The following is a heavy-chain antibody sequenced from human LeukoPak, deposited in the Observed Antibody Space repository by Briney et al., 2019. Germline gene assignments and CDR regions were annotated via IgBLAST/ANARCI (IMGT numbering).Heavy chain of an antibody. CDR1: GGSFSGYY. V-gene: IGHV4-34*01. Sequence: SEILSLTCAVYGGSFSGYYWSWIRQPPGKGLEWIGEINHSGSTNYNPSLKSRVTISVDTSKNQFSLKLSSVTAADTAVYYCARRSSSTIYYYYMDVWGKGTTVTVSS. CDR2: INHSGST. J-gene: IGHJ6*03. D-gene: IGHD6-6*01. CDR3: ARRSSSTIYYYYMDV.